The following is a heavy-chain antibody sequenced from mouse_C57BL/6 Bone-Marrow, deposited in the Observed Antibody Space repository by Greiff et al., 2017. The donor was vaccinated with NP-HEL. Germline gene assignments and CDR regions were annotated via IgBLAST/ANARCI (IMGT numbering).Heavy chain of an antibody. V-gene: IGHV2-2*01. CDR1: GFSLTSYG. Sequence: VQRVESGPGLVQPSQSLSITCTVSGFSLTSYGVHWVRQSPGKGLEWLGVIWSGGSTDYNAAFISRLSISKDNSRSQVFYKMNSLVADDTAIYYCSIQAYYSNYLEGYYAMDYWGQGTSVTGSS. CDR2: IWSGGST. J-gene: IGHJ4*01. D-gene: IGHD2-5*01. CDR3: SIQAYYSNYLEGYYAMDY.